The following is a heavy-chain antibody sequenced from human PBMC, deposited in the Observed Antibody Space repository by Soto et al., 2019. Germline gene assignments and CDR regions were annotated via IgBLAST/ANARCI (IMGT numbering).Heavy chain of an antibody. J-gene: IGHJ4*02. Sequence: QVQLVQSGAEEKKPGASVKVSCKASGYTFTSYAMHWVRQAPGQRLEWMGWINAGNGNTKYSQKFQGRVTITRDTSARTSYMEMRSLRSEDTAVYYCARVNIVLVPAAMSVGVGYYFDYWGQGTLVTVSS. CDR3: ARVNIVLVPAAMSVGVGYYFDY. CDR2: INAGNGNT. V-gene: IGHV1-3*05. CDR1: GYTFTSYA. D-gene: IGHD2-2*01.